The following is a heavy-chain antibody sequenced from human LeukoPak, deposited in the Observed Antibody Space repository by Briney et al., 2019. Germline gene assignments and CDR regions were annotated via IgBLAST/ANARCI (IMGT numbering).Heavy chain of an antibody. D-gene: IGHD3-16*01. Sequence: GGSLSLSCAVSGVTSRNFVRHRVGQAPGKGLEWVGCGRGDGSDEYCVDSLTGQITLSRDDSKHTVYLLMNGLTSDDTALYYCAKDRSQVGVSSAATPVDHWGQGTLVIVSS. CDR2: GRGDGSDE. CDR3: AKDRSQVGVSSAATPVDH. V-gene: IGHV3-30*02. J-gene: IGHJ5*02. CDR1: GVTSRNFV.